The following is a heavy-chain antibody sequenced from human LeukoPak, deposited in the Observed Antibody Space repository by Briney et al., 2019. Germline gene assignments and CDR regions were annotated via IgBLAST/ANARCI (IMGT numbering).Heavy chain of an antibody. CDR1: GGSISRADYY. CDR2: IYYSGST. CDR3: ARDGCGGGDCYFDY. J-gene: IGHJ4*02. V-gene: IGHV4-30-4*08. Sequence: PSQTLFLTCTVSGGSISRADYYWSWIRQPPGKGLEWIGYIYYSGSTYYNPSLKSRATISVDTSNNQFSLTRSSVTGADTAVYSCARDGCGGGDCYFDYWGQGTLVTVSS. D-gene: IGHD2-21*02.